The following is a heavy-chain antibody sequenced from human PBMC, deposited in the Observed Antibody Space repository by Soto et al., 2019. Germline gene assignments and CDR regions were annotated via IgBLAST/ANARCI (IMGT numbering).Heavy chain of an antibody. CDR1: GFTFSSYG. J-gene: IGHJ6*02. Sequence: QVQLVESGGGVVQPGRSLRLSCAASGFTFSSYGMHWVRQAPGKGLEWVAVIWYDGSNKYYADSVKGRFTISRDNSKNTLYLQMNSLRAEDTAVYYCARDNRYCSGGSCPPGGYGMDVWGQGTTVTVSS. V-gene: IGHV3-33*01. CDR3: ARDNRYCSGGSCPPGGYGMDV. D-gene: IGHD2-15*01. CDR2: IWYDGSNK.